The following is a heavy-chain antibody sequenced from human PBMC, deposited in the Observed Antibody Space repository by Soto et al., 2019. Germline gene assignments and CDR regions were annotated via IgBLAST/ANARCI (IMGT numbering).Heavy chain of an antibody. CDR3: ARGSTIVRGAPSWFDP. D-gene: IGHD3-10*01. Sequence: QVQLVQSGAEVKQAGSSVKVSCKASGGTFSRYTINWVRQAPGQGLEWMGRIIPIAAIANYTQKFQGRVTITVDKSSTTAYMELSSLRSDDTAVYYCARGSTIVRGAPSWFDPWGQGTLVTVSS. CDR2: IIPIAAIA. J-gene: IGHJ5*02. V-gene: IGHV1-69*02. CDR1: GGTFSRYT.